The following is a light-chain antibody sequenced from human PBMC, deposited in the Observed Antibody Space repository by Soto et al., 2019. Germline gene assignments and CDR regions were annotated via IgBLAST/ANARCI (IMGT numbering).Light chain of an antibody. CDR3: QSTDSSGTYVV. CDR2: KDS. CDR1: ALSNQY. Sequence: SYELTQPPSVSVSPGQTARITCSGDALSNQYASWYQQKAGQAPVMVIYKDSERPSGIPERFSGSSSGTTVTLTISRVQAEDEADYYCQSTDSSGTYVVFGGGTKLTVL. J-gene: IGLJ2*01. V-gene: IGLV3-25*03.